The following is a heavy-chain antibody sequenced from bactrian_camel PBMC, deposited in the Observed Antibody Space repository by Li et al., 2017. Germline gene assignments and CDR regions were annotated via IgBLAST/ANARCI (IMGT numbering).Heavy chain of an antibody. CDR1: GVSFRLRC. V-gene: IGHV3S53*01. J-gene: IGHJ6*01. D-gene: IGHD1*01. CDR2: LSARGAL. Sequence: HVQLVESGGGSVQPGGSLRLSCAASGVSFRLRCGTWFREAPGQEREAIATLSARGALTYSDSVKGRFTISKDNRKNILYLQMNSLTPGDTAMYYCTARYEFGLGACSGVGGLGFWDQGTQVTVS. CDR3: TARYEFGLGACSGVGGLGF.